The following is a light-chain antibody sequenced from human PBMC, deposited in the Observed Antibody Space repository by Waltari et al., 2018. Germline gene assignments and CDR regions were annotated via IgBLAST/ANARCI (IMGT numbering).Light chain of an antibody. CDR1: QSLVHSDGNNY. V-gene: IGKV2-30*02. CDR3: MQGSQAPT. J-gene: IGKJ5*01. CDR2: KVS. Sequence: DIAMTQSPLSLPVTLGQPASIPCRSSQSLVHSDGNNYLNWFHQRPGQSPRRLIYKVSNRDSGVPDRFSGSGSGTDFTLKISRVEAEDVGVYYCMQGSQAPTFGQGTRLEIK.